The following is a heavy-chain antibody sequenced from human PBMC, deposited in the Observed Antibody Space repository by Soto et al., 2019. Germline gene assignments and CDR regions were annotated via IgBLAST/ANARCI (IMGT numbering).Heavy chain of an antibody. CDR3: AREVEQQLVAYYYYYMDV. D-gene: IGHD6-13*01. Sequence: GGSLRLSCAASGFTFSSYWMSWVRQAPGRGLEWVANIKQDGSEKYYVDSVKGRFTISRDNAKNSLYLQMNSLRAEDTAVYYCAREVEQQLVAYYYYYMDVWGKGTTVTVSS. CDR2: IKQDGSEK. V-gene: IGHV3-7*01. CDR1: GFTFSSYW. J-gene: IGHJ6*03.